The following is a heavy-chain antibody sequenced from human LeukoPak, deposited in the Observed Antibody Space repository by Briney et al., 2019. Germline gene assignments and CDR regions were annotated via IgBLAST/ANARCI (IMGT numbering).Heavy chain of an antibody. J-gene: IGHJ6*03. CDR2: IIAILGIA. CDR1: GGTFISYT. V-gene: IGHV1-69*02. D-gene: IGHD3-9*01. Sequence: ASVKVSCKASGGTFISYTISWVRQAPGQGLEWMGRIIAILGIANYAQKFQGRVTITADKSTSTAYMELSSLRSEDTAVYSCARAPKRGMLTDWYYYMDVWGKGTTVTVSS. CDR3: ARAPKRGMLTDWYYYMDV.